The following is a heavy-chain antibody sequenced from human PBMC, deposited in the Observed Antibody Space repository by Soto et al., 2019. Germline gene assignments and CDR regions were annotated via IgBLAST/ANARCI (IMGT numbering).Heavy chain of an antibody. CDR3: ARDEYGGAYDY. CDR2: ISSSGNTI. V-gene: IGHV3-48*03. Sequence: GWSPILSCAASGLPFSTYTMNWVRQAPGKGLEWVSYISSSGNTIHYADSVKGRFTISRDNAKKSLYLQMNSLRAEDTAVYYCARDEYGGAYDYWGQGTLVTVSS. J-gene: IGHJ4*02. D-gene: IGHD4-17*01. CDR1: GLPFSTYT.